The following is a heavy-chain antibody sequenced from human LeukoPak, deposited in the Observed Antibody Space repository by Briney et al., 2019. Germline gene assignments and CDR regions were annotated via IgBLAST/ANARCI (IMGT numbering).Heavy chain of an antibody. D-gene: IGHD2-15*01. J-gene: IGHJ4*02. Sequence: PSETLSLTCTVSGGSISSSSYYWGWIRQPPGKGLEWIGSIYYSGSTYYNPSLKSRVTISVDTSKNQFSLKLSSVTAADTAVYYCARHSGGYVLHPFDYWGQGTLVTVSS. V-gene: IGHV4-39*01. CDR2: IYYSGST. CDR1: GGSISSSSYY. CDR3: ARHSGGYVLHPFDY.